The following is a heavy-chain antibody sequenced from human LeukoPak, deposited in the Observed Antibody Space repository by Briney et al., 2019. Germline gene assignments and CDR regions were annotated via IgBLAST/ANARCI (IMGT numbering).Heavy chain of an antibody. CDR2: ISSSSITI. Sequence: GGPLRLSCAASGFTFSSHSMNWVRHAPGKGLEGVSHISSSSITIYYADSVKGRFTISRDNVKNSLYLQMNSLRAEDTAVYDCPCGGRGTFDYWGQGTLVTVSS. CDR3: PCGGRGTFDY. V-gene: IGHV3-48*01. D-gene: IGHD1-1*01. CDR1: GFTFSSHS. J-gene: IGHJ4*02.